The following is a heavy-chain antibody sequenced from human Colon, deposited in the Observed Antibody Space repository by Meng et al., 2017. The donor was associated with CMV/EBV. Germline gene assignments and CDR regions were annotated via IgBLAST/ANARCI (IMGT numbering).Heavy chain of an antibody. J-gene: IGHJ4*02. V-gene: IGHV1-2*06. Sequence: QVQLVQAGHEVRKPGTSVNLSCKASGYTFTGYWMHWVRQAPGQGLEWMGRIKPSTGDTNYAQNFQGRVTVTRDTSISTVYMEVNSLTSDDTAVYYCTREGFDYWGQGALVTVSS. CDR1: GYTFTGYW. CDR2: IKPSTGDT. CDR3: TREGFDY.